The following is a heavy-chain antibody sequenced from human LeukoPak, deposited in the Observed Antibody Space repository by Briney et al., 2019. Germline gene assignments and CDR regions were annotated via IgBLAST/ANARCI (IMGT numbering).Heavy chain of an antibody. CDR1: GYAFTSYG. V-gene: IGHV1-18*01. Sequence: ASVKVSCKASGYAFTSYGISWVRQAPGQGLEWMGWISAYNGNTNYAQKLQGRVTMTTDTSTSTAYMELRSLRSDDTAVYYCARDRVFTVKGDAFDIWGQGTMVTVSS. CDR2: ISAYNGNT. CDR3: ARDRVFTVKGDAFDI. J-gene: IGHJ3*02. D-gene: IGHD4-17*01.